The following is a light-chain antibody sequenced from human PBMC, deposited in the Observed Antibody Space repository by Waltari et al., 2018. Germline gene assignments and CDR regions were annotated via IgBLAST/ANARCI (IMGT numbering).Light chain of an antibody. CDR3: QQTYSNFRT. CDR2: AAS. CDR1: QRVSGY. V-gene: IGKV1-39*01. Sequence: DIQMTQSPSSLPASVGDSVTITCRTSQRVSGYLNWYQQKPGQAPKLLIYAASSLQSAVPSRFSGSGFGTDFTLTINGLQPEDFAVYYCQQTYSNFRTFGQGTKVDVK. J-gene: IGKJ1*01.